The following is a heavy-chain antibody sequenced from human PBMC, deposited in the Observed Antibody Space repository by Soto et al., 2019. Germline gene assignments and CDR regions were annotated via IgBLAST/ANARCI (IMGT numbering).Heavy chain of an antibody. J-gene: IGHJ6*02. D-gene: IGHD3-3*01. CDR2: ISYDGRHT. Sequence: QVQLVESGGGVVQSGRSLRLSCVTSGFRFGDYAMHWVRQAPGKALEWGAVISYDGRHTYYADSVKGRFTISRDNSRNTLSLQMNSLRDDTAVYYCARDRVWSRMRVYGMDVWGRGTTVTVSS. V-gene: IGHV3-30*03. CDR1: GFRFGDYA. CDR3: ARDRVWSRMRVYGMDV.